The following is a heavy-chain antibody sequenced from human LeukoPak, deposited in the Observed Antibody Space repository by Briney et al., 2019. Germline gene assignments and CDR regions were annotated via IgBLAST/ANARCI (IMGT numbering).Heavy chain of an antibody. V-gene: IGHV3-30-3*01. D-gene: IGHD3-3*01. CDR2: ISYDGSNK. CDR1: GFTFSSYA. Sequence: PGGSLRLSCAASGFTFSSYAMHWVRQAPGKGLEWVAVISYDGSNKYYADSVKGRFTISRDNSKNTLYLQMNSLRAEDTAVYYCAKGTEGSGYLYYYYGMDVWGQGTTVTVSS. J-gene: IGHJ6*02. CDR3: AKGTEGSGYLYYYYGMDV.